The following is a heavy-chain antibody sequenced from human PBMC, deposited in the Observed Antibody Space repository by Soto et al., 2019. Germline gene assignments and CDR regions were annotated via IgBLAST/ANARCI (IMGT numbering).Heavy chain of an antibody. CDR1: GGSISNYH. CDR3: ARVAYDFWSGWGGAGYYYYMDV. D-gene: IGHD3-3*01. J-gene: IGHJ6*03. V-gene: IGHV4-59*01. CDR2: IYYSGST. Sequence: QVQLQESGPGLVKPSETLSLTCTASGGSISNYHWSWIRQPPGKGLEWIGYIYYSGSTSYNPSLKSRVTISVDTSNNQFSLKLNSVTAVDTAVYFCARVAYDFWSGWGGAGYYYYMDVWGKGTTVTVSS.